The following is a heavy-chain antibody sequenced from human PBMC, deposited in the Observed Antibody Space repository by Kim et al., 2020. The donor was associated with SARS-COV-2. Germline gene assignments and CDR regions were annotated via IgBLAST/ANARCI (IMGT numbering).Heavy chain of an antibody. Sequence: SETLSLTCTVSGGSISSSSYYWGWIRQPPGKGLEWIGSIYYSGSTYYNPSLKSRVTISVDTSKNQFSLKLSSVTAADTAVYYCARQSPQWLAEYYFDYWGQGTLVTVCS. CDR1: GGSISSSSYY. CDR3: ARQSPQWLAEYYFDY. V-gene: IGHV4-39*01. CDR2: IYYSGST. J-gene: IGHJ4*02. D-gene: IGHD6-19*01.